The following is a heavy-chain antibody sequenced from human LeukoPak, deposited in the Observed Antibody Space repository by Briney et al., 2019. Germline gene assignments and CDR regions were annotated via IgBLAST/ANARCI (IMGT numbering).Heavy chain of an antibody. D-gene: IGHD3-22*01. J-gene: IGHJ4*02. CDR3: AKRGVVIRVILVGFHKEAYYFDS. CDR2: ISDRGSRT. CDR1: GITLSNYG. V-gene: IGHV3-23*01. Sequence: GGSLRLSCAVSGITLSNYGMSWVRQAPGKGLEWVAGISDRGSRTNYADSVKGRFTSSTDHPKNTLYLQMNSLRAEDTAVYFCAKRGVVIRVILVGFHKEAYYFDSWGQGALVTVSS.